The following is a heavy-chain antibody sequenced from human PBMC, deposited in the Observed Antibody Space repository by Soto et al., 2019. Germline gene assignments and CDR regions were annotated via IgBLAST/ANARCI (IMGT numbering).Heavy chain of an antibody. J-gene: IGHJ4*02. D-gene: IGHD1-26*01. V-gene: IGHV4-34*01. Sequence: PSETLSLTCDVYGGSFSGYIWTGIRQTPGKGLKWIGQINHSGSDNYNPSHKSRVTISINTSNIQFSQELRSVTAADTAVYFCVSGLTTGSQNSGGWYYFDSWGQGTQVTISS. CDR2: INHSGSD. CDR1: GGSFSGYI. CDR3: VSGLTTGSQNSGGWYYFDS.